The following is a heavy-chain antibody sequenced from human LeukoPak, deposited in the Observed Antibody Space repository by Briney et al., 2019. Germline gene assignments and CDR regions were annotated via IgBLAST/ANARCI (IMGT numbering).Heavy chain of an antibody. CDR1: GYSFTSYW. CDR2: IYPGDSDT. Sequence: GASLQISCKGSGYSFTSYWIGWVRQLPGKGLEWMGIIYPGDSDTRYSPSFQGQVTISADKSISTAYLQWSSLKASDTAMYYCARRRTMVRDFDYWGQGTLVTVSS. D-gene: IGHD3-10*01. J-gene: IGHJ4*02. V-gene: IGHV5-51*01. CDR3: ARRRTMVRDFDY.